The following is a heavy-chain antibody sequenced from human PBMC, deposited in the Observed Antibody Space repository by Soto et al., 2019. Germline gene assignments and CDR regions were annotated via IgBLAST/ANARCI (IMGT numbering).Heavy chain of an antibody. CDR3: ASRTSYDARTGFYTNYYMDV. CDR2: VCYSGST. Sequence: QAQLQESGPGLVKPSETLSLTCTFSGDSHYWVWIRQPPGKGLEWIGSVCYSGSTCSRGTTYYNPSLKSRVTVSLQTSENQFSLHLNCVTAADTAVYYCASRTSYDARTGFYTNYYMDVWGRGTTVTVSS. J-gene: IGHJ6*03. CDR1: GDSHY. V-gene: IGHV4-39*01. D-gene: IGHD3-3*01.